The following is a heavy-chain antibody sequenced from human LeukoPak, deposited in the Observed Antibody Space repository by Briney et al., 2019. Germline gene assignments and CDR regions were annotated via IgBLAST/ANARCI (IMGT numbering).Heavy chain of an antibody. CDR2: IYYSGST. D-gene: IGHD3-9*01. CDR3: ARGHDILTGTGRGFDY. V-gene: IGHV4-30-4*07. Sequence: SQTLSLTCAVSGGSISSGGYSWSWIRQPPGKGLEWIGYIYYSGSTYYNPSLKSRVTISVDTSKNQFSLKLSSVTAADTAVYYCARGHDILTGTGRGFDYWGQGTLVTVSS. CDR1: GGSISSGGYS. J-gene: IGHJ4*02.